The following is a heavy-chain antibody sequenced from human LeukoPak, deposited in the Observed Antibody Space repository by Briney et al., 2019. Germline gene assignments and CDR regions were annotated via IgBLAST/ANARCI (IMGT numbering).Heavy chain of an antibody. D-gene: IGHD3-3*01. CDR2: ISPIFGTA. J-gene: IGHJ6*03. Sequence: SVKVSFKASGGTFSSYAISGVRQAPGQGLEWMGGISPIFGTANYAQKFQGRVTITADKSTSTAYMELSSLRSEDTAVYYCARAANDFWSGYPKDYYYYYMDVWGKGTTVTVSS. CDR1: GGTFSSYA. V-gene: IGHV1-69*06. CDR3: ARAANDFWSGYPKDYYYYYMDV.